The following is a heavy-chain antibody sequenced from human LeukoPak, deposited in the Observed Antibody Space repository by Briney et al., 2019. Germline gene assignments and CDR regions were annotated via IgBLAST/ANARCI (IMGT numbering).Heavy chain of an antibody. Sequence: GGSLRLSCAASGFTLSRYSMNWVRQAPGKGLEWVSYISSSSSTIYYADSVKGRFTISRDNAKNSLYLQMNSLRDEDTAVYYCATLRRFDWFMNDYWGLGTLVSVSS. CDR3: ATLRRFDWFMNDY. CDR1: GFTLSRYS. V-gene: IGHV3-48*02. CDR2: ISSSSSTI. D-gene: IGHD3-9*01. J-gene: IGHJ4*02.